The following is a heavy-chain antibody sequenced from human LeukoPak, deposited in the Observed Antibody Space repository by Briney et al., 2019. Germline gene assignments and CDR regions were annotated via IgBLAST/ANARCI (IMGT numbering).Heavy chain of an antibody. V-gene: IGHV4-59*08. CDR3: ASPDGYQEYFQH. CDR2: IYYSGST. CDR1: GGSFSGYY. D-gene: IGHD5-24*01. J-gene: IGHJ1*01. Sequence: PSETLSLTCAVYGGSFSGYYWSWIRQPPGKGLEWIGYIYYSGSTNYNPSLKSRVTISVDTSKNHFSLKLSSVTAADTAVYYCASPDGYQEYFQHWGQGTLVTVSS.